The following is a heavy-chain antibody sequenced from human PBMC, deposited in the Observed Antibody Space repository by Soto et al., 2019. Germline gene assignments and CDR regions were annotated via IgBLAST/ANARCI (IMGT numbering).Heavy chain of an antibody. D-gene: IGHD6-6*01. CDR1: GYSFTSYG. V-gene: IGHV1-18*04. CDR2: ISPHNGNT. Sequence: QVQLVQSGGEVKKPGASVKVSCKTSGYSFTSYGITWVRQAPGQGLEWTGWISPHNGNTDYTQKLQDRVTMTADISTTTAYMELRSLTSDDTAVYYCAMYSRSSLDYWGQGTLVTVSS. CDR3: AMYSRSSLDY. J-gene: IGHJ4*02.